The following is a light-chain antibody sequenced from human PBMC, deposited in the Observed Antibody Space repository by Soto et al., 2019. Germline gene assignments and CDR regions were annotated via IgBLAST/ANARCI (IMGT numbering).Light chain of an antibody. CDR1: HDIRND. J-gene: IGKJ4*01. Sequence: NELSQYNPSLSASVGDRVTITCQASHDIRNDLNWYQQKSGKAPKLLIHAASTLEAGVPSRFSGSGSGTDFTFTISGLQPEDVATYYCQQYDNRPLTFGGVTKVDIK. V-gene: IGKV1-33*01. CDR2: AAS. CDR3: QQYDNRPLT.